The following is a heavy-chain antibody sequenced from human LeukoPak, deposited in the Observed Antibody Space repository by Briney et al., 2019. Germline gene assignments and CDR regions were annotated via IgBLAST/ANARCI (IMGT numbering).Heavy chain of an antibody. Sequence: GGSLRLSCAASGFIFSSYAMSWVRQAPGKGLEWVSAISGSGGSTYYADSVKGRFTISRDNSKNTLYLQMNSLRAEDTAVYYCARVSGPTHFDYWGQGTLVTVSS. V-gene: IGHV3-23*01. CDR3: ARVSGPTHFDY. CDR2: ISGSGGST. CDR1: GFIFSSYA. D-gene: IGHD3-10*01. J-gene: IGHJ4*02.